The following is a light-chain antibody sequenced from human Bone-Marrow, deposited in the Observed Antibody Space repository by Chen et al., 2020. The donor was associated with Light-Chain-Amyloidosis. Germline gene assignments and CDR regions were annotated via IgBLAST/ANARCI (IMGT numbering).Light chain of an antibody. V-gene: IGKV1-39*01. CDR1: QTISIY. CDR2: STS. Sequence: DIQMTQTPSSLSASVGDRVTITCRASQTISIYVTWYQQKPGIAPKLLIFSTSTLQSGVPSRFSGSGSGTDFPLTIHSLQPEDFASYYCQQSYTTPFAFGPGT. CDR3: QQSYTTPFA. J-gene: IGKJ3*01.